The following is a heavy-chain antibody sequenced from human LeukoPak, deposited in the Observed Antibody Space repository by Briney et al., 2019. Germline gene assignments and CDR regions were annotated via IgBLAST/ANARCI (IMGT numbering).Heavy chain of an antibody. D-gene: IGHD6-13*01. V-gene: IGHV3-30*04. CDR3: ARYFGSSSWFYFDY. CDR2: ISYDGSNK. J-gene: IGHJ4*02. Sequence: TGGSLRLSCAASGFTFSSYAMHWVRQAPGKGLEWVAVISYDGSNKYYADSVKGRFTISRDNSKNTLYLQMNSLRAEGTAVYYCARYFGSSSWFYFDYWAREPWSPSPQ. CDR1: GFTFSSYA.